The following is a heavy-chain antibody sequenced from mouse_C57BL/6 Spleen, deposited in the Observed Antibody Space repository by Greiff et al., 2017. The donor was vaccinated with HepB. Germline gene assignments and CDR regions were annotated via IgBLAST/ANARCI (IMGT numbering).Heavy chain of an antibody. D-gene: IGHD1-1*01. Sequence: QVQLQQSGPELVKPGASVKISCKASGYAFSSSWMNWVQQRPGKGLEWIGRIYPGDGDTNYNGKFKGKATLTANKSSSTAYMQLSSLTYEDAAVYFWAEYGNSLAGFAYWGQGTLVTVSA. CDR2: IYPGDGDT. CDR1: GYAFSSSW. J-gene: IGHJ3*01. CDR3: AEYGNSLAGFAY. V-gene: IGHV1-82*01.